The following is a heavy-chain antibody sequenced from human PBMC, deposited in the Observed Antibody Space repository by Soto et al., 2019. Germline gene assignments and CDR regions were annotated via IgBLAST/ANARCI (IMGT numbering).Heavy chain of an antibody. Sequence: GGSLRLSCAASGFTFSSYAMHWVRQAPGKGLEYVSGIRGNGDPPFYADSVKGRFTISRDNSKNTLYLQMSSLSADDTAVYYCVKSRGGNNFDFFDWGQGALVTVSS. J-gene: IGHJ4*02. CDR1: GFTFSSYA. CDR3: VKSRGGNNFDFFD. V-gene: IGHV3-64D*06. CDR2: IRGNGDPP. D-gene: IGHD5-12*01.